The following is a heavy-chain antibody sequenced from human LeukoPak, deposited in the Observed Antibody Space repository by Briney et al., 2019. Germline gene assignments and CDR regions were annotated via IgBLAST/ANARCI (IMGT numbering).Heavy chain of an antibody. Sequence: SETLSLTCTVSGYSISSGYYWGWIRQPPGKGLERIGSIYHSGSTYYNPSLKSRVTISVDTSKNQFSLKLSSVTAADTAVYYCARELFMITFGGVIPNWGQGTLVTVSS. CDR1: GYSISSGYY. V-gene: IGHV4-38-2*02. J-gene: IGHJ4*02. CDR2: IYHSGST. D-gene: IGHD3-16*02. CDR3: ARELFMITFGGVIPN.